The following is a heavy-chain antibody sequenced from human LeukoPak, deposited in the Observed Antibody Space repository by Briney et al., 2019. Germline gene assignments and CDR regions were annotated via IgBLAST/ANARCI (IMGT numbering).Heavy chain of an antibody. Sequence: GESLKISCKASGYSFTSYWIGWVRQMPGKGLEWMGIIDPSDSETRYTPSFQGQVTISVDKALTTAYLQWNSLKASDTAMYYCARQTAMGRSGDYWGQGTLVTVSS. CDR3: ARQTAMGRSGDY. D-gene: IGHD5-18*01. CDR1: GYSFTSYW. CDR2: IDPSDSET. J-gene: IGHJ4*02. V-gene: IGHV5-51*01.